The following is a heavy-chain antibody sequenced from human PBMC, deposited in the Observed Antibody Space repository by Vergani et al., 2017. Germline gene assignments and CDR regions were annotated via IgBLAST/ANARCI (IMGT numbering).Heavy chain of an antibody. CDR2: IRYDGSNK. CDR3: AKEAATGYRIGLDY. J-gene: IGHJ4*02. D-gene: IGHD1-14*01. V-gene: IGHV3-30*02. CDR1: GFTFSSSG. Sequence: VQLLESGGGLVQPGGSLRLSCAASGFTFSSSGMHWVRQAPGKGLEWVAFIRYDGSNKYYADSVKGRFTISRDNSKNTLYLQMNSLRAEDTAVYYCAKEAATGYRIGLDYWGQGTLVTVSS.